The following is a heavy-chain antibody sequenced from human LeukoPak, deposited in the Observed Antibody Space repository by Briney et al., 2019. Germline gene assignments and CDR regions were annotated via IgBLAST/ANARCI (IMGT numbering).Heavy chain of an antibody. CDR2: IWYDGSNK. V-gene: IGHV3-33*01. CDR1: GFTFSGYG. D-gene: IGHD1-26*01. Sequence: GGSLRLSCAASGFTFSGYGMHWVRQAPGKGLKWVAVIWYDGSNKYYADSVKGRFTISRDNSKNTLYLQMNSLRAEDTAVYYCARGPSIVGATTAFNYWGQGTLVTVSS. CDR3: ARGPSIVGATTAFNY. J-gene: IGHJ4*02.